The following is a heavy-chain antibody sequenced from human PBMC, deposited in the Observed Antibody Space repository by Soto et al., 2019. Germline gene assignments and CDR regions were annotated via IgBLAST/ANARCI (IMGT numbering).Heavy chain of an antibody. CDR1: GGSISSYY. V-gene: IGHV4-59*01. D-gene: IGHD5-12*01. CDR2: IYYSGST. Sequence: SETLSLTCTVSGGSISSYYWSWIRQPPGKGLEWIGYIYYSGSTNYNPSLKSRVTISVDTSRNQFSLKPSSVTAADTAVYYCARVRSGYDSRYYFDYWGQGTLVTVSS. J-gene: IGHJ4*02. CDR3: ARVRSGYDSRYYFDY.